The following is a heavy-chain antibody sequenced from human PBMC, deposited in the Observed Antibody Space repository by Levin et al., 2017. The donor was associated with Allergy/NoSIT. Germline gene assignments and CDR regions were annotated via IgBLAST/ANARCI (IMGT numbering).Heavy chain of an antibody. CDR2: IKQDGSET. D-gene: IGHD3-16*02. V-gene: IGHV3-7*01. CDR3: AREEGWGYHYGMDV. J-gene: IGHJ6*02. CDR1: GFTFTSFW. Sequence: GGSLRLSCAASGFTFTSFWMTWVRQAPGKGLEWVANIKQDGSETYDVDSVKGRFTISRDNAKNSVYLQMNSLRVDDTAVYYCAREEGWGYHYGMDVWGQGTTVTVSS.